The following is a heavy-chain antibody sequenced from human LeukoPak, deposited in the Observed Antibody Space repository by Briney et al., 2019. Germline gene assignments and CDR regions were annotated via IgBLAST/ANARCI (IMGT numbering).Heavy chain of an antibody. Sequence: ASVKVTCKASGYIFSNYHMHWVRQAPGQGLEWMGMINPTGDGTSYAQKFQGRITMTRDTPTSTLYMDLSSLRSDDTAVYYCAKEVRNGEGATDFWGQGTLVTVSS. CDR2: INPTGDGT. CDR3: AKEVRNGEGATDF. D-gene: IGHD1-26*01. V-gene: IGHV1-46*01. CDR1: GYIFSNYH. J-gene: IGHJ4*02.